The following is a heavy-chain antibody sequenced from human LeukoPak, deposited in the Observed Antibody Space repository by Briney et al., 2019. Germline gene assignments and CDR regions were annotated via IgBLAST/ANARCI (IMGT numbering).Heavy chain of an antibody. J-gene: IGHJ4*02. D-gene: IGHD1-1*01. CDR3: ATLGITGTWHADY. CDR2: FDPEDGET. V-gene: IGHV1-24*01. Sequence: VSVKVSCKVSGYTLTELSMHWVRQAPGKGLEWMGGFDPEDGETIYAQKFQGRVTMTEDTSTDTAYMELSSLRSEDTAVYYCATLGITGTWHADYWGQGTLVTVSS. CDR1: GYTLTELS.